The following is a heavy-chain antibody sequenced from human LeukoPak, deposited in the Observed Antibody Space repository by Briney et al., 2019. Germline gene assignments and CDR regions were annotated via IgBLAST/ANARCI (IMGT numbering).Heavy chain of an antibody. CDR3: AKDKVGVGAY. CDR2: ISYDGSNK. D-gene: IGHD1-26*01. V-gene: IGHV3-30*18. CDR1: GFTFSSYG. Sequence: PGRSLRLSCAASGFTFSSYGMHWVRQAPGKGLEWVAVISYDGSNKYYADSVKGRFTISRDNSKNTLYLQMNSLRAEDTAVYYCAKDKVGVGAYWGQGTLVTVSS. J-gene: IGHJ4*02.